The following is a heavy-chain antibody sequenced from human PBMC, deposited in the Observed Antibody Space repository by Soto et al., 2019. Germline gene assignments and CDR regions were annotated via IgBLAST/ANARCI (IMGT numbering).Heavy chain of an antibody. Sequence: SETLSLTCTVSGGSISSDDYYWSWIRQPPGKGLEWIGYIYYSWSTYYNPSLKSRFTISVDTTKNQFSLKLSSVTAADTAVYYCARVCSMVGEHGLHDYWGQETLFTVS. V-gene: IGHV4-30-4*01. CDR3: ARVCSMVGEHGLHDY. J-gene: IGHJ4*02. D-gene: IGHD3-10*01. CDR1: GGSISSDDYY. CDR2: IYYSWST.